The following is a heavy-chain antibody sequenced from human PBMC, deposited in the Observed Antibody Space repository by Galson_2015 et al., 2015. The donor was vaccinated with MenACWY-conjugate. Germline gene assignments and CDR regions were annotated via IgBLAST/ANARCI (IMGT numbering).Heavy chain of an antibody. CDR1: GFILNSAW. V-gene: IGHV3-74*01. J-gene: IGHJ4*02. CDR3: TRVRWQQLTADS. Sequence: SPRLPCPDSGFILNSAWLHWFPLVPGQGLVCVSRIHPAGSGTTSAASVQGRFPISRARAPNTLYLQMNSLRAEDTAVYYCTRVRWQQLTADSWGQGTLVTVSS. CDR2: IHPAGSGT. D-gene: IGHD6-13*01.